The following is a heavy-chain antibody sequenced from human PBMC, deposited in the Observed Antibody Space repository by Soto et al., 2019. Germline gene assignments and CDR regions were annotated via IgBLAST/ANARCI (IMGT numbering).Heavy chain of an antibody. V-gene: IGHV3-23*01. J-gene: IGHJ6*03. Sequence: VQLLESGGDLVQPGGSLRLSCAASGFTFSTHAMTWVRQAPGKRLEWVSVVSGSGGSAYYADSVKGRFTISRGNSRNTLSLPMSSLRAEDTAGYECAHTPGLLRGVTGLYYYIYVDVWGKGTTFTVSS. CDR1: GFTFSTHA. CDR3: AHTPGLLRGVTGLYYYIYVDV. D-gene: IGHD3-10*01. CDR2: VSGSGGSA.